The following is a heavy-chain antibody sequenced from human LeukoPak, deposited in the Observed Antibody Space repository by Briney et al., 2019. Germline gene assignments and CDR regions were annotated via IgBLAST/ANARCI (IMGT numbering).Heavy chain of an antibody. J-gene: IGHJ6*02. D-gene: IGHD3-10*01. Sequence: GESLKISCKASGYSFTTYWIGWVRQMPGKGLEWMGIIYPGDSDSRYSPSFQGQITISADTSISTAYLQWSSLKASDTAIYYCATRHIYSGSRSYFKGADYYYAMDVWGQGTTVTVSS. CDR1: GYSFTTYW. CDR2: IYPGDSDS. V-gene: IGHV5-51*01. CDR3: ATRHIYSGSRSYFKGADYYYAMDV.